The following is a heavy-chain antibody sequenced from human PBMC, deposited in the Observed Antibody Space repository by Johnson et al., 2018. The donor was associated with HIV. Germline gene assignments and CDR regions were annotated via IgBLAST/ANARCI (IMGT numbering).Heavy chain of an antibody. J-gene: IGHJ3*02. Sequence: QVQLVESGGGVVQPGGCLRLSCAASGFTFSSYAMNWVRQAPGKGLEWVAVISYDGNNEYYADSVQGRFPISRDNSRDTVHLQMNSLRSEDTAVYYCASRGREIVAAGILGAFDIWGQGTMVTVSS. CDR3: ASRGREIVAAGILGAFDI. D-gene: IGHD6-13*01. CDR1: GFTFSSYA. V-gene: IGHV3-30*14. CDR2: ISYDGNNE.